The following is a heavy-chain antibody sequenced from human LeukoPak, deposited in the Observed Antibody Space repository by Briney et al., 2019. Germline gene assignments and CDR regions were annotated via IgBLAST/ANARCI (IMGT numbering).Heavy chain of an antibody. CDR2: MSPNSGNT. CDR1: GYTFTSYD. J-gene: IGHJ5*02. CDR3: ARGPLVRLPSSFDP. D-gene: IGHD3-16*02. V-gene: IGHV1-8*01. Sequence: ASVKVSCKASGYTFTSYDINWERQATGQGLAWTRWMSPNSGNTGSAQRFQGRVTMTRDTSRSTAYMELRSLTSEDMAVYYCARGPLVRLPSSFDPWGQGTLVTVSS.